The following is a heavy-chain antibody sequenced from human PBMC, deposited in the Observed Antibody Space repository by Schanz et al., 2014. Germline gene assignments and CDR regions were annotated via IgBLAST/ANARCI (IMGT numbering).Heavy chain of an antibody. D-gene: IGHD6-13*01. J-gene: IGHJ4*02. CDR2: ISSSGSYT. CDR1: GFTFSDYY. Sequence: VQLLESGGGLVQPGESLRLSCAASGFTFSDYYMSWIRQAPGKGLEWVSYISSSGSYTNYADSVKGRFTTSRDNGKKSMYLQMNSLRAEDTAVYYCARLDSSSWYPRYWGQGTLVTVSS. V-gene: IGHV3-11*03. CDR3: ARLDSSSWYPRY.